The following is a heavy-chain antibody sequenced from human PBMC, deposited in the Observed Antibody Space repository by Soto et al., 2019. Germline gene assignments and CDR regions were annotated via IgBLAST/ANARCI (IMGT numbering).Heavy chain of an antibody. CDR2: FDPEDGET. J-gene: IGHJ3*02. Sequence: ASVKVSCKVSGYTLTELSMHWVRQAPGKGLEWMGGFDPEDGETIYAQKFQGRVTMTEDTSTDTAYMELSSLRSEDTAVYYCATGRSSSWYFRAFDIWGQGTMVTVSS. CDR1: GYTLTELS. D-gene: IGHD6-13*01. V-gene: IGHV1-24*01. CDR3: ATGRSSSWYFRAFDI.